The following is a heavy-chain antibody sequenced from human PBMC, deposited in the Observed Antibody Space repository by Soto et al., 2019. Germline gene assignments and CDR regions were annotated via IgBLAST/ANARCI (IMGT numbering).Heavy chain of an antibody. V-gene: IGHV3-23*01. CDR1: GFTFNNYA. J-gene: IGHJ5*02. Sequence: EVQLLESGGGLVQPGGSLRLSCAASGFTFNNYAMSWVRQAPGQGLEWVSSISGSGGTTYYADSVKGRFTISRDNSRNTLYLQMNSLRAEDTAVYYCAKNRRHFWSGYYRPRQGGGAWFDPWGQGTLVTVPS. D-gene: IGHD3-3*02. CDR3: AKNRRHFWSGYYRPRQGGGAWFDP. CDR2: ISGSGGTT.